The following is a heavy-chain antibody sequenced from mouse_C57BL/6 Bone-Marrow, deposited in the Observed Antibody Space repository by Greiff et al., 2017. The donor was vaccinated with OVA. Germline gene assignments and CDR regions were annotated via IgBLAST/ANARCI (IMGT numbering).Heavy chain of an antibody. Sequence: EVQLQQSVAELVRPGASVKLSCTASGFNIKNTYMHWVKQRPEQGLEWIGRIDPANGNTKYAPKFQGKATITADTSSNTAYLQLSSLTSEDSAVYYCASPPYYYGSSHTYYAMDYWGQGTSVTVSS. CDR2: IDPANGNT. CDR1: GFNIKNTY. D-gene: IGHD1-1*01. V-gene: IGHV14-3*01. J-gene: IGHJ4*01. CDR3: ASPPYYYGSSHTYYAMDY.